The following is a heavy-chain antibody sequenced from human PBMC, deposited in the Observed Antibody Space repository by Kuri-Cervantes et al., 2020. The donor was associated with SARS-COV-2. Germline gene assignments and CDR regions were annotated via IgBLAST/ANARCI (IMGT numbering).Heavy chain of an antibody. CDR1: GYTFTGYY. CDR2: INPNSGGT. J-gene: IGHJ3*02. Sequence: ASVKVSCKASGYTFTGYYMHWVRQAPGQGLEWMGWINPNSGGTNYAQKFQGRVTMTRDTSISTAYMELSRLRSDDTAVYYCARGSDSTGTARSAFDIWGQGTMVTVS. V-gene: IGHV1-2*02. D-gene: IGHD1-1*01. CDR3: ARGSDSTGTARSAFDI.